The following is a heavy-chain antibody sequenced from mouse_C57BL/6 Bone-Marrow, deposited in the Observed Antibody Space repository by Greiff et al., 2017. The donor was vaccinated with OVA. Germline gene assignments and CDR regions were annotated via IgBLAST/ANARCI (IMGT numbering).Heavy chain of an antibody. Sequence: EVNVVESGGDLVKPGGSLKLSCAASGFTFSSYGMSWVRQTPDKRLEWVATISSGGSYTYYPDSVKGRFTISRDNAKNTLYLQMSSLKSEDTAMYYCATTVVADAMDYWGQGTSVTVSS. CDR1: GFTFSSYG. D-gene: IGHD1-1*01. V-gene: IGHV5-6*01. CDR3: ATTVVADAMDY. CDR2: ISSGGSYT. J-gene: IGHJ4*01.